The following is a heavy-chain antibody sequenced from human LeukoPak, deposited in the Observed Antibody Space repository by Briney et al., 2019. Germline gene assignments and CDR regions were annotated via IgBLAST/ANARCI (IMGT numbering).Heavy chain of an antibody. CDR2: INHSGGT. J-gene: IGHJ4*02. D-gene: IGHD3-10*01. Sequence: SETLSLTCAVYGGSFSGYYWSWIRQPPGKGLEWIGEINHSGGTNYNPSLKSRVTISVDTSKNQFSLKLSSVTAADTAVYYCARGPYGSGSPQDYWGQGTLVTVSS. CDR1: GGSFSGYY. V-gene: IGHV4-34*01. CDR3: ARGPYGSGSPQDY.